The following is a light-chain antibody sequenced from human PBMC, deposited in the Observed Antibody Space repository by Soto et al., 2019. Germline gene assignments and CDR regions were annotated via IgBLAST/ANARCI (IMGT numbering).Light chain of an antibody. CDR1: SSDVGGYNY. V-gene: IGLV2-8*01. Sequence: QSALTQPPSASGSPGQSVTISCTGTSSDVGGYNYVSWYQQRPGKAPQLILYEVTKRPSGVPGRFSGSKSGNTASLTVSGLQAEAEADYYCNSYAGSNIYVFGTGTKLTVL. CDR3: NSYAGSNIYV. J-gene: IGLJ1*01. CDR2: EVT.